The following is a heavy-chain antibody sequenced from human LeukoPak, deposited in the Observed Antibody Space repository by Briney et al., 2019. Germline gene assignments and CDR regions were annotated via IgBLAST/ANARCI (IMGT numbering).Heavy chain of an antibody. CDR1: GFTFSSYA. CDR3: AKATSALFNYFDY. J-gene: IGHJ4*02. V-gene: IGHV3-23*01. CDR2: ISGSGGST. D-gene: IGHD3-16*01. Sequence: PGGSLRLSRAASGFTFSSYAMSWVRQAPGKGLEWVSAISGSGGSTYYADSVKGRFTISRDNSKNTLYLQMNSLRAEDTAVYYCAKATSALFNYFDYWGQGTLVTVSS.